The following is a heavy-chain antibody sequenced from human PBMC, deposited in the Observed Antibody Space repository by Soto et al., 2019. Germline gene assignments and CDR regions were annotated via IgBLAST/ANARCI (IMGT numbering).Heavy chain of an antibody. D-gene: IGHD3-16*01. V-gene: IGHV3-74*01. J-gene: IGHJ5*02. CDR3: TSDTFGLRDT. Sequence: GGSLRLSCAASGFPFSHYWMHWVRQTPGKGLVWVSRINPAGTITNYADSVEGRFAISRDNADSALFLQMNSLSAEDTAIYYCTSDTFGLRDTWGQGTLVTVSS. CDR1: GFPFSHYW. CDR2: INPAGTIT.